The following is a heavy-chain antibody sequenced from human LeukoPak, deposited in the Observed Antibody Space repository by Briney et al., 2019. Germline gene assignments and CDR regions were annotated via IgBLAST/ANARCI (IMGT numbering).Heavy chain of an antibody. Sequence: ASVKVSCKASGYTFTSYYMHWVRQAPGQGLEWMGIINPSGGSTSYAQKFQGRVTMTRDMSTSTVYMELSSLRSEDTAVYYCARVPPTNWYFDLWGRGTLVTVSS. V-gene: IGHV1-46*01. J-gene: IGHJ2*01. CDR2: INPSGGST. CDR3: ARVPPTNWYFDL. CDR1: GYTFTSYY. D-gene: IGHD5-12*01.